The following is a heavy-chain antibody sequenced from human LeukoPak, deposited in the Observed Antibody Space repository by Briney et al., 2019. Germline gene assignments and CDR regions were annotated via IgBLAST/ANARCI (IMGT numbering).Heavy chain of an antibody. CDR3: AIDPCSSTSCYYYYGMDV. J-gene: IGHJ6*02. CDR1: GFTFSSYA. CDR2: ISGSGGST. V-gene: IGHV3-23*01. Sequence: GGSLRLSCAASGFTFSSYAMSWVRQAPGKGLEWVSAISGSGGSTYYADSVKGRFTISRDNSKNTLYLQMNSLRAEDTAVYYCAIDPCSSTSCYYYYGMDVWGQGTTVTVSS. D-gene: IGHD2-2*01.